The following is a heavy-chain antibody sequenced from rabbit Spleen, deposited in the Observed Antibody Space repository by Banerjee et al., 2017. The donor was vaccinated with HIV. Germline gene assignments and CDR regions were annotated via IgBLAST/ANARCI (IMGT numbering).Heavy chain of an antibody. CDR1: RFSFSDVYN. D-gene: IGHD4-2*01. Sequence: QSLEESGGDLVKPGASLTLTCTASRFSFSDVYNMCWVRQAPGKGLEWIACIGAGGGGATAYANWAKGRFTISKTSSTTVTLQMTSLTAADTATYFCARSPGYAGDGYAMGYYGMDLWGPGTLVTVS. V-gene: IGHV1S40*01. CDR3: ARSPGYAGDGYAMGYYGMDL. J-gene: IGHJ6*01. CDR2: IGAGGGGAT.